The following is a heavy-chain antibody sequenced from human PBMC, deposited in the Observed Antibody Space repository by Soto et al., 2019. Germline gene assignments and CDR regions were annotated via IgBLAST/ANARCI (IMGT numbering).Heavy chain of an antibody. CDR2: ISDSGGST. CDR1: GFTFSSYA. J-gene: IGHJ4*02. CDR3: AKDPGASSDWHGGLY. V-gene: IGHV3-23*01. Sequence: EVQLLESGGGLVQPGGSLRLSCAASGFTFSSYAMSWVRQAPGKGLEWVSAISDSGGSTYYADSVKGRFTISRDNSKNTLYLQMNTLRAEDTAVYYCAKDPGASSDWHGGLYWGQGTVVTVSS. D-gene: IGHD6-19*01.